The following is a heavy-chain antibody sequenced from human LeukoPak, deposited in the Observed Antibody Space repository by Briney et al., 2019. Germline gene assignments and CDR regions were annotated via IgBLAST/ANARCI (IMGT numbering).Heavy chain of an antibody. CDR3: ASGIVGATRSEYFQH. CDR1: GYTFTSYA. CDR2: INAGNGNT. J-gene: IGHJ1*01. D-gene: IGHD1-26*01. Sequence: ASVKVSCKASGYTFTSYAMHWVRQAPGQRLEWMGWINAGNGNTKYSQKFQGRVTITRDTSVSTAYMELSSLRSEDTAVYYCASGIVGATRSEYFQHWGQGTLVTVSS. V-gene: IGHV1-3*01.